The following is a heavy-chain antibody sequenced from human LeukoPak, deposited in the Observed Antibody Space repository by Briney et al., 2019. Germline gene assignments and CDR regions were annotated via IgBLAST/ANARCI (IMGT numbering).Heavy chain of an antibody. Sequence: SETLSLTCTVSGGSISSYYWSWVRQPPEKGLEWIGYIYYSGSTNYNPSLKSRVTISVDTSKNQFSLQLTSVTATDTAVYFCTRGGSNFDYWGQGTLVTVSS. J-gene: IGHJ4*02. V-gene: IGHV4-59*01. D-gene: IGHD3-10*01. CDR2: IYYSGST. CDR1: GGSISSYY. CDR3: TRGGSNFDY.